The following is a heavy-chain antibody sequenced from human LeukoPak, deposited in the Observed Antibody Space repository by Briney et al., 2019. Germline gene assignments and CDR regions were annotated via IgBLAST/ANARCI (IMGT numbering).Heavy chain of an antibody. CDR3: ARRRIAARRYGFDY. CDR1: GGSLSGYY. V-gene: IGHV4-34*01. Sequence: SETLSLTCAVYGGSLSGYYWSWIRQPPGKGLEWIGEINHSGSTNYNPSLKSRVTISVDTSKNQFSLKLSSVTAADTAVYYCARRRIAARRYGFDYWGQGTLVTVSS. J-gene: IGHJ4*02. D-gene: IGHD6-6*01. CDR2: INHSGST.